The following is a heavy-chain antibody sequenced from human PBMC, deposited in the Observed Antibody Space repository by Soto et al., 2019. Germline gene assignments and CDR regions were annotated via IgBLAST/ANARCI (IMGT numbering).Heavy chain of an antibody. D-gene: IGHD3-9*01. V-gene: IGHV3-30-3*01. J-gene: IGHJ6*02. Sequence: QVQLVESGGGVVQPGRSLRLSCAASGFTFSSYAMHWVRQAPGKGLEWVAVISYDGSNKYYADSVKGRFTISRDNSKNTLYLQMNSLRAEDTAVYYCARDPYYDILTESPYYYYGMDVWGQGTTVTVSS. CDR3: ARDPYYDILTESPYYYYGMDV. CDR2: ISYDGSNK. CDR1: GFTFSSYA.